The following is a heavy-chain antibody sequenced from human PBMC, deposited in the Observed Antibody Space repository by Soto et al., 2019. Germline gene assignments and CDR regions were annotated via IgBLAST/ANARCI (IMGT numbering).Heavy chain of an antibody. CDR1: GFTFSSYG. CDR2: IWYDGSNK. J-gene: IGHJ4*02. V-gene: IGHV3-33*01. CDR3: ARGFRSGDYGIDY. D-gene: IGHD4-17*01. Sequence: GGSLRLSCAASGFTFSSYGMHWVRQAPGKGLEWVAVIWYDGSNKYYADSVKGRFTISRDNSKNTLYLQMNSLRAEDTAVYYCARGFRSGDYGIDYWGQGTLVTVSS.